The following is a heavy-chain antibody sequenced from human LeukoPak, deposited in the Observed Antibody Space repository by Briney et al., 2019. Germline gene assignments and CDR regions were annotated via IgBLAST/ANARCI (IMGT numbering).Heavy chain of an antibody. CDR3: VGTTSHGYYDSSGYYYGPHAFDI. Sequence: SETLSLTCTVSGGSVSSGSYYWSWIRQPPGKGLEWIGYIYYSGSTNYNPSLKSRVTISVDTSKNQFSLKLSSVTAADTAVYYCVGTTSHGYYDSSGYYYGPHAFDIWGQGTMVTVSS. CDR1: GGSVSSGSYY. CDR2: IYYSGST. J-gene: IGHJ3*02. V-gene: IGHV4-61*01. D-gene: IGHD3-22*01.